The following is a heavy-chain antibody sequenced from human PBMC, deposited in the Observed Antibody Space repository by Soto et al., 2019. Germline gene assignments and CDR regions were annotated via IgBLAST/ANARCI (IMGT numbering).Heavy chain of an antibody. CDR1: GGSISSYY. Sequence: SETLSLTCTVSGGSISSYYWSWIRQPPGKGLEWIGYIYYSGSTNYNPSLKSRVTISVDTSKNQFSLKLSSVTAADTAVYYCARTSVAGTMGPSFDYWGQGTLVTVS. V-gene: IGHV4-59*01. J-gene: IGHJ4*02. D-gene: IGHD6-19*01. CDR2: IYYSGST. CDR3: ARTSVAGTMGPSFDY.